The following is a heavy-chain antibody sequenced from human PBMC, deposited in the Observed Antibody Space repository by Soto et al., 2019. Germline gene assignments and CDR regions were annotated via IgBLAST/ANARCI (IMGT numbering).Heavy chain of an antibody. CDR2: IYYSGNT. CDR1: GVSIGSGGYY. V-gene: IGHV4-31*03. CDR3: ARAPGDYYDSSGSLHFDD. D-gene: IGHD3-22*01. Sequence: PSETLSLTCTVSGVSIGSGGYYWSWIRQHPGKGLEGIGYIYYSGNTYYNPSLKSRVAISVDTSKNQFSLKLSSVTAADTAVYYWARAPGDYYDSSGSLHFDDWGQGTLVTVSS. J-gene: IGHJ4*02.